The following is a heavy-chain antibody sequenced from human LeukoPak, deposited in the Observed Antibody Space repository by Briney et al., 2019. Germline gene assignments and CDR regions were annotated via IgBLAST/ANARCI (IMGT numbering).Heavy chain of an antibody. V-gene: IGHV3-64*01. Sequence: GGSLRLSCAASGFSFSSYAMHWVRQAPGKGLEYVSAIGTNGGNTYYANSVKGRFTISRDNSKNTLYLQMGSLRAEDMAVYYCARAAYCGGNMAYFDYWGQGTLVTVSS. D-gene: IGHD4-23*01. J-gene: IGHJ4*02. CDR2: IGTNGGNT. CDR1: GFSFSSYA. CDR3: ARAAYCGGNMAYFDY.